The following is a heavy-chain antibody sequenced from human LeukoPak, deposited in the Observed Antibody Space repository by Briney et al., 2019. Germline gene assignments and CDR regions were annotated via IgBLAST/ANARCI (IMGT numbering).Heavy chain of an antibody. CDR1: GGSVSSSSYY. CDR3: ARSGDYYDSSGYSG. CDR2: IYYSGST. J-gene: IGHJ4*02. V-gene: IGHV4-39*01. Sequence: SETLSLTCTVSGGSVSSSSYYWGWIRQPPGKGLEWIGSIYYSGSTYYNPSLKSRVTISVDTSKNQFSLKLSSVTAADTAVYYCARSGDYYDSSGYSGWGQGTLVTVSS. D-gene: IGHD3-22*01.